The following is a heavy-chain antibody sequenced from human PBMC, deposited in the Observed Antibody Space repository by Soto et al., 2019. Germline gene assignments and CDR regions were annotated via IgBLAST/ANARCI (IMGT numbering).Heavy chain of an antibody. J-gene: IGHJ6*02. CDR2: ISSYDGNT. CDR3: ARDRPTSSIRARDYYYAMDV. Sequence: ASVKVSCKASGYTFISYGISCVRQAPGQGLEWMGWISSYDGNTNYAQKLQGRVTMTTDTSTTTAYMELRSLRSDDTAVYYCARDRPTSSIRARDYYYAMDVWGQGTKVTVS. CDR1: GYTFISYG. V-gene: IGHV1-18*01. D-gene: IGHD6-6*01.